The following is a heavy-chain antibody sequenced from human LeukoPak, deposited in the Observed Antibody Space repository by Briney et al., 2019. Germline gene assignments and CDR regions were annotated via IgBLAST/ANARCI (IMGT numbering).Heavy chain of an antibody. CDR1: GYTFTSYG. CDR3: ARVDGYSNVGAFDI. CDR2: ISAYNGNT. D-gene: IGHD5-24*01. Sequence: ASVKVSCKASGYTFTSYGISWVRQAPGQGLEWMGWISAYNGNTNYPQKLQGRVTMTTDTSTSTAYMELRSLRSDDTAVYYCARVDGYSNVGAFDIWGQGTMVTVSS. J-gene: IGHJ3*02. V-gene: IGHV1-18*01.